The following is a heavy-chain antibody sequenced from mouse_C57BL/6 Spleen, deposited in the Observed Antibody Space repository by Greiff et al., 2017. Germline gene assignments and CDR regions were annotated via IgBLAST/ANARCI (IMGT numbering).Heavy chain of an antibody. J-gene: IGHJ3*01. D-gene: IGHD1-1*01. CDR3: ARRITTVVEGFAD. Sequence: EVQGVESGGGLVKPGGSLKLSCAASGFTFSDYGMPWVRQAPEKGLEWVAYIRSGSSTIYSADTVKGRFTISRDNAKTTLFLQMSRLRSEDTAMYYCARRITTVVEGFADWGPGTLVTVSA. V-gene: IGHV5-17*01. CDR2: IRSGSSTI. CDR1: GFTFSDYG.